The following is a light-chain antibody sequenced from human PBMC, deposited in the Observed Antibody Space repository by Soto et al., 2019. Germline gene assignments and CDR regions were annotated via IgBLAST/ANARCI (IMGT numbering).Light chain of an antibody. CDR2: GAS. Sequence: EIVMTQSPATLSVSPGERATLTCRASQSVSSNLAWYQQKPGQAPRLLIYGASTRATGIPARFSGSGSGTEFTLTISSLQSEDFAVYYCQHYTYLPRPFGQRA. CDR3: QHYTYLPRP. V-gene: IGKV3-15*01. J-gene: IGKJ1*01. CDR1: QSVSSN.